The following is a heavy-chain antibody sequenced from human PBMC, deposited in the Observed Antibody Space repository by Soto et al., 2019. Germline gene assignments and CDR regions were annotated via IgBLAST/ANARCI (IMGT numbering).Heavy chain of an antibody. CDR1: GYTLTELS. J-gene: IGHJ5*02. V-gene: IGHV1-24*01. CDR2: FDPEDGET. D-gene: IGHD2-2*01. CDR3: ATGQPGYCSSTSCYNWFDP. Sequence: ASVKVSCKVSGYTLTELSMHWVRQAPGKGLEWMGGFDPEDGETIYAQKFQGRVTMTEDTSTDTAYMELSSLRSEDTAVYYCATGQPGYCSSTSCYNWFDPWGQGTLVTVSS.